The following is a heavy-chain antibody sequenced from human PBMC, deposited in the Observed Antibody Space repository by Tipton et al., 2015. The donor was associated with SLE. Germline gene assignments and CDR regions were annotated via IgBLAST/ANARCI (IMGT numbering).Heavy chain of an antibody. J-gene: IGHJ4*02. CDR1: GGSISRSSYY. CDR2: IYYSGST. Sequence: TLSLTCTVSGGSISRSSYYWGWIRQPPGKGLEWIGSIYYSGSTYYNPSLKSRVTISVDTSKNQFSLKLTSVTAADTAVYYCARRCSSTSCSYYFDYWGQGTLVTVSS. V-gene: IGHV4-39*01. D-gene: IGHD2-2*01. CDR3: ARRCSSTSCSYYFDY.